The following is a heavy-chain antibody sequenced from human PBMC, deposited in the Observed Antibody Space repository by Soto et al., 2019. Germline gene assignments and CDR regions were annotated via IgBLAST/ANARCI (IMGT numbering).Heavy chain of an antibody. CDR1: GFTFSSYW. V-gene: IGHV3-74*01. CDR2: IHSDGSRT. J-gene: IGHJ6*02. CDR3: ARAVSYGMDV. Sequence: GGSLRLSCAASGFTFSSYWMHWVRQAPGKGLVCVSRIHSDGSRTSYADSVKGRFTISRDNAKNTLYLQMNSLTVEDTAVYYCARAVSYGMDVWRQGTTVTVSS.